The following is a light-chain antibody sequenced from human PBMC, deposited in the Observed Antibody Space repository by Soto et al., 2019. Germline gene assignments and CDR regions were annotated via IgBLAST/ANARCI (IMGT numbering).Light chain of an antibody. V-gene: IGKV3-20*01. CDR3: QQYETSPFT. CDR2: GAS. CDR1: QSVSNNY. Sequence: EIVLTQSPGTLSLSPGERATLSCRASQSVSNNYLAWYQQKPGQAPRLLIYGASRRATGVPDRFSGGGSGTHFTLSIRRLESEDFAVYYCQQYETSPFTFGGGTKVDIK. J-gene: IGKJ4*01.